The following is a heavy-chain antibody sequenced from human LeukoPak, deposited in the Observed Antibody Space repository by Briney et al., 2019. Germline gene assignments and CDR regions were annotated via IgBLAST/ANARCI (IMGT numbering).Heavy chain of an antibody. D-gene: IGHD3-22*01. V-gene: IGHV3-23*01. CDR2: ISGSGGST. CDR3: AKVIYDSSGYLRDY. CDR1: GFTFSGYA. J-gene: IGHJ4*02. Sequence: GGSLRLSCAASGFTFSGYAMSWVRQAPGKGLEWVSAISGSGGSTYYADSVKGRFTISRDNSKNTLYLQMNSLRAEDTAVYYCAKVIYDSSGYLRDYWGQGTLVTVSS.